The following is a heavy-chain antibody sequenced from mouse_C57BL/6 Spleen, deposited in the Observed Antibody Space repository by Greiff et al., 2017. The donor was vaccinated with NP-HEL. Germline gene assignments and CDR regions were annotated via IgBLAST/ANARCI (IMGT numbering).Heavy chain of an antibody. CDR3: ARGGDYSNCLDY. D-gene: IGHD2-5*01. J-gene: IGHJ2*01. CDR2: IYPGDGDT. Sequence: QVQLKQSGAELVKPGASVKISCKASGYAFSSYWMNWVKQRPGKGLEWIGQIYPGDGDTNYNGKFKGKATLTADKSSSTAYMQLSSLTAEDSAVYFCARGGDYSNCLDYWGQGTTLTVSS. CDR1: GYAFSSYW. V-gene: IGHV1-80*01.